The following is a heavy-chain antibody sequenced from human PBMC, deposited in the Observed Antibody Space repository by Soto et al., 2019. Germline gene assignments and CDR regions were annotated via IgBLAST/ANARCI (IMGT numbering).Heavy chain of an antibody. Sequence: GASGKVSCKAVRYAFTSYYMHWVRQAPGQGLEWMGIINPSGGSTSYAQKFQGRVTMTRDTSTSTVYMELSSLRSEDTAVYYCAQAQYGALDYWGQGTLVTVSS. CDR3: AQAQYGALDY. CDR2: INPSGGST. D-gene: IGHD4-17*01. CDR1: RYAFTSYY. J-gene: IGHJ4*02. V-gene: IGHV1-46*01.